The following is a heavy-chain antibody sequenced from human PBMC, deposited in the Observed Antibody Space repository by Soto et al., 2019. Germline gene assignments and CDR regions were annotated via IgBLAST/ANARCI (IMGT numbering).Heavy chain of an antibody. CDR2: IFHGGNT. CDR1: GLVISSVND. Sequence: FXTGSVCGLVISSVNDWGWILKPPGKGLEWIGSIFHGGNTYYNPSLKSRVTISVDMSKNQFSLKLNSVTAADTAVYYCARARWYYAFDVSAQATLLT. D-gene: IGHD2-15*01. V-gene: IGHV4-38-2*02. CDR3: ARARWYYAFDV. J-gene: IGHJ3*01.